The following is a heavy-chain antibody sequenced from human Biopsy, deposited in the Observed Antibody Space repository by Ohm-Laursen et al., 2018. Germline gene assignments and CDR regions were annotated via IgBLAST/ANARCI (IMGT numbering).Heavy chain of an antibody. J-gene: IGHJ3*02. CDR1: GFTFASHA. Sequence: SLRLSCAASGFTFASHAMRWVRQAPGKGLEWVSLISGSCDTAYYPDSVKGRFTISRDNSKNTLYLEMNSLRTEEKAKYYCTKAGSQDGFDIWGPGTMVTVSS. D-gene: IGHD3-10*01. CDR3: TKAGSQDGFDI. V-gene: IGHV3-23*01. CDR2: ISGSCDTA.